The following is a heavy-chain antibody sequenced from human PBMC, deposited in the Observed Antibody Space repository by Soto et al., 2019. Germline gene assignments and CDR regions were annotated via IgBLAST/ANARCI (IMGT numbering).Heavy chain of an antibody. CDR2: IFHRGST. V-gene: IGHV4-61*03. Sequence: HSGTLELASTASGGCVTSWSDDWGWIRQPPQKGLEWIGYIFHRGSTTYNPSLKSRVTISIDASKKYFSLRLNSVTAADTAVYYCARVRNSRDIDYWGQGIRVTVSS. D-gene: IGHD3-22*01. CDR3: ARVRNSRDIDY. J-gene: IGHJ4*02. CDR1: GGCVTSWSDD.